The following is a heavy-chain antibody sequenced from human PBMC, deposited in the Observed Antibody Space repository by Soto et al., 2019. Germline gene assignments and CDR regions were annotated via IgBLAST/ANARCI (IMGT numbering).Heavy chain of an antibody. CDR3: ARRGPITMVRGVIPPKYNWFDP. CDR2: INHSGST. J-gene: IGHJ5*02. D-gene: IGHD3-10*01. V-gene: IGHV4-34*01. Sequence: SDTLSLTCAVYGGSFSVYYWSWIRQPPGKGLEWIGEINHSGSTNYNPSLKSRVTISVDTSKNQFSLKLSSVTAADTAVYYCARRGPITMVRGVIPPKYNWFDPWGQGTLVTVSS. CDR1: GGSFSVYY.